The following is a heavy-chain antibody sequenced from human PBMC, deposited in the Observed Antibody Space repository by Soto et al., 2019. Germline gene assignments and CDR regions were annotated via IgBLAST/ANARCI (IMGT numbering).Heavy chain of an antibody. CDR2: IIPIFGTA. J-gene: IGHJ4*02. CDR3: VRDVSGRYSGSYYWIYFDY. CDR1: GGTFSSYA. D-gene: IGHD1-26*01. Sequence: SVKVSCKASGGTFSSYAISWVRQAPGQGLEWMGGIIPIFGTANYAQKFQGRVTITADESTSTAYMELSSLRFEDTAVYYCVRDVSGRYSGSYYWIYFDYWGQGTLVTVSS. V-gene: IGHV1-69*13.